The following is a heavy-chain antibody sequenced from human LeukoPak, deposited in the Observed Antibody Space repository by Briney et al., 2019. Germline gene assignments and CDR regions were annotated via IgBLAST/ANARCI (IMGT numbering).Heavy chain of an antibody. D-gene: IGHD6-19*01. Sequence: PGGSLRLSCAASGFTVSSNYMSWVRQAPGKGLEWVSVIYSGGSTYYADSVKGRFTISRDNSKNTLYLQVNSLRAEDTAVYYCARESRWLAYYFDYWGQGTLVTVSS. CDR2: IYSGGST. CDR3: ARESRWLAYYFDY. J-gene: IGHJ4*02. V-gene: IGHV3-66*01. CDR1: GFTVSSNY.